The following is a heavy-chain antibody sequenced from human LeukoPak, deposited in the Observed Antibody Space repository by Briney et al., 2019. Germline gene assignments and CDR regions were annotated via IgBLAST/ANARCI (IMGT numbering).Heavy chain of an antibody. J-gene: IGHJ6*03. D-gene: IGHD6-6*01. V-gene: IGHV1-58*02. Sequence: SVKVSCKASGFTFTSSAMQWVRQARGQRLEWIGWIVVGSGNTNYAQKFQEGVTITRDMSTSTAYMELSSLRSEDTAVYYCAADIAARPSDYYYYYMDVWGKGTTVTVSS. CDR1: GFTFTSSA. CDR3: AADIAARPSDYYYYYMDV. CDR2: IVVGSGNT.